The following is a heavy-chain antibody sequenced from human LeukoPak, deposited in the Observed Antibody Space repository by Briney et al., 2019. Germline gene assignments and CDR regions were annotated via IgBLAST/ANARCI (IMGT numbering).Heavy chain of an antibody. CDR2: ISYSGST. CDR3: AREATVTHYGMDV. V-gene: IGHV4-30-4*01. Sequence: SQTLSLTCTVSGGSISSGDYYWSWIRQPPGKGLEWVGYISYSGSTYYKPSLKSRVTISVDTSKNQFSLKLSSVTAADTAVCYCAREATVTHYGMDVWGQGTTVAVSS. CDR1: GGSISSGDYY. J-gene: IGHJ6*02. D-gene: IGHD4-17*01.